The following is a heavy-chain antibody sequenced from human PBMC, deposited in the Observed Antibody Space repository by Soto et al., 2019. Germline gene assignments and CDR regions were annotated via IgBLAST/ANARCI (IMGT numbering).Heavy chain of an antibody. CDR1: GGTFSSYT. D-gene: IGHD2-2*01. CDR2: IIPILGIA. Sequence: QVQLVQSGAEVKKPGSSVKVSCKASGGTFSSYTISWVRQDPGQGLEWMGRIIPILGIANYAQKFQGRVTITADKSTSTAYMELSSLRSEDTAVYYCARVGGVVVPAASGGVGRDYYMDVWGKGTTVTVSS. J-gene: IGHJ6*03. V-gene: IGHV1-69*02. CDR3: ARVGGVVVPAASGGVGRDYYMDV.